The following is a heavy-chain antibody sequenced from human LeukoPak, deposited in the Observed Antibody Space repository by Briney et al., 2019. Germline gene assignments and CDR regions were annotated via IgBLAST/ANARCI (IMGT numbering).Heavy chain of an antibody. D-gene: IGHD2-15*01. CDR2: IIPIFGTA. Sequence: ASVKVSCKASGGTFSSYAISWVRQAPGQGLEWMGGIIPIFGTANYAQKFQGRVTITADESTSTAYMELGSLRSEDTAVYYCARNIVEIYYYYMDVWGEGTTVTVSS. CDR1: GGTFSSYA. V-gene: IGHV1-69*13. CDR3: ARNIVEIYYYYMDV. J-gene: IGHJ6*03.